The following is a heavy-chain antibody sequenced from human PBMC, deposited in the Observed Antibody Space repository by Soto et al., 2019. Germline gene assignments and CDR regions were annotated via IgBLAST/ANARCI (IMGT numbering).Heavy chain of an antibody. CDR2: IYYSGYT. V-gene: IGHV4-39*01. J-gene: IGHJ6*02. CDR1: GGFTSRSSYY. CDR3: ARHNGPLYVGYYYDMDV. D-gene: IGHD3-16*01. Sequence: ETLSLTYTVSGGFTSRSSYYWGWIRQPPGKGLEWIGSIYYSGYTYYNPSLKSRVTISVDTSKNQFSLKLSSVTAADTAVYYCARHNGPLYVGYYYDMDVWGQGTTVT.